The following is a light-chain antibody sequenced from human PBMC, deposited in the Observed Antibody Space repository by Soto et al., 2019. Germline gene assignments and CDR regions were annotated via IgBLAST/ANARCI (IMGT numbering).Light chain of an antibody. CDR2: KAS. CDR3: QQFNSFYT. J-gene: IGKJ2*01. CDR1: HSISSW. V-gene: IGKV1-5*03. Sequence: DIQMTQSPSTLSASVGDRVTITCRASHSISSWLAWYQQKPEKAHKLLIYKASSLESGVPSRFSGSGSGTEVTLTISRLQPDYFATYYCQQFNSFYTFGQGTKLEIK.